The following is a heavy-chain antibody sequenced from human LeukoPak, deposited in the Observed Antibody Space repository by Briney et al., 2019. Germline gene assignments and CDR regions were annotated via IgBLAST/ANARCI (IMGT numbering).Heavy chain of an antibody. D-gene: IGHD6-19*01. CDR3: ARLIAVAGKAGFDY. Sequence: SETLSLTCTVSGGSISSYYWTWIRQPAGKGLEWIGRIYTTGSTNYNPSLNSRVTMSVDTSKNQFSLKLSSVTATDTAVYYCARLIAVAGKAGFDYWGQGTLVTVSS. J-gene: IGHJ4*02. CDR2: IYTTGST. V-gene: IGHV4-4*07. CDR1: GGSISSYY.